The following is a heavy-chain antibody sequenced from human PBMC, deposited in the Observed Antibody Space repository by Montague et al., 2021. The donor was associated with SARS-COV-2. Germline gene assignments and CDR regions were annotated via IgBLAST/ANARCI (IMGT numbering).Heavy chain of an antibody. CDR1: GGSISSSSYY. CDR3: ARREDYYGSGSYPN. V-gene: IGHV4-39*01. D-gene: IGHD3-10*01. J-gene: IGHJ4*02. Sequence: SETLSLTCTVSGGSISSSSYYWGWIRQPQGKGLDWIGSIYYSGSTYYNPSLKSRVTIAVDTSKNQFSLKLISVAAADTALYYCARREDYYGSGSYPNWGQGTLVTVSS. CDR2: IYYSGST.